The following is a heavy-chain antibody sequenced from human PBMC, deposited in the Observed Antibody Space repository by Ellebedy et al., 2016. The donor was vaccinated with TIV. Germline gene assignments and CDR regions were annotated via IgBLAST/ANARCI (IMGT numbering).Heavy chain of an antibody. CDR1: GYTFTSYA. V-gene: IGHV1-3*01. CDR2: INAGNGNT. D-gene: IGHD3-22*01. Sequence: AASVKVSCKASGYTFTSYAMHWVRQAPGQRLEWMGWINAGNGNTKYSQKFQGRVTITRDTSASTAYMELSSLRSEDTAVYDCARDLYYDSSFAFDIWGQGTMVTVSS. J-gene: IGHJ3*02. CDR3: ARDLYYDSSFAFDI.